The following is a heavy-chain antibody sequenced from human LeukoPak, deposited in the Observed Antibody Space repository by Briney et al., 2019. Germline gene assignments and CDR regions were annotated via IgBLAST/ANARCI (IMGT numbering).Heavy chain of an antibody. CDR1: GGSISSYY. D-gene: IGHD3-3*01. V-gene: IGHV4-59*01. CDR2: IYYSGST. CDR3: ARGVTIFGVVTGSLYYYYMDV. J-gene: IGHJ6*03. Sequence: PSETLSLTCTVSGGSISSYYWSWIRQPPGKGLEWIGYIYYSGSTNYSPSLKSRVTISVDTSKNQFSLKLSSVTAADTAVYYCARGVTIFGVVTGSLYYYYMDVWGKGTTVTVSS.